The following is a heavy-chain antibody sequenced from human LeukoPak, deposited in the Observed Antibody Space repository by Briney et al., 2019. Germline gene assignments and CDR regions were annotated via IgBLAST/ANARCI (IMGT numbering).Heavy chain of an antibody. Sequence: SETLSLTCVVSGYSISSGYYWGWIRQPPGKGLEWIGSIYHSGSTYYNPSLKSRVTISVDTSKNQFSLKLSSVTAADAAVYYCARGVGATNWFDPWGQGTLVTVSS. D-gene: IGHD1-26*01. J-gene: IGHJ5*02. CDR1: GYSISSGYY. CDR2: IYHSGST. V-gene: IGHV4-38-2*01. CDR3: ARGVGATNWFDP.